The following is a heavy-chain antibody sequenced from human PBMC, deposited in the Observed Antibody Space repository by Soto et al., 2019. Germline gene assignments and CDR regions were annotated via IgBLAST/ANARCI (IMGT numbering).Heavy chain of an antibody. CDR2: IYPGGST. V-gene: IGHV3-53*01. CDR1: GFTVSSKY. Sequence: EVQLVESGGGLIQPGGSLRLSCAASGFTVSSKYMSWVRQPPGKGLEWVSVIYPGGSTYYADSVKGRFTISRDNSKNTLYLQMNSLRAEDTAVFYCARAGYSSSWVYFDYWGQGTLVTVSS. J-gene: IGHJ4*02. CDR3: ARAGYSSSWVYFDY. D-gene: IGHD6-13*01.